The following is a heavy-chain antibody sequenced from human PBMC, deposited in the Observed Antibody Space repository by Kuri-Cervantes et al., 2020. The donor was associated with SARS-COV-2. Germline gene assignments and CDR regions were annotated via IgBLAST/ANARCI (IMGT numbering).Heavy chain of an antibody. J-gene: IGHJ5*02. V-gene: IGHV2-70*11. CDR2: IDWDDDK. CDR1: GFSLSTSGMC. CDR3: ARSETWIHPRYGGWFDP. D-gene: IGHD5-18*01. Sequence: SGPTLVKPTQTLTLTCTFSGFSLSTSGMCVSWIRQPPGKALEWLARIDWDDDKYYSTSLKTRLTISKDTSKNQVVLTMTNMDPVDTATYYCARSETWIHPRYGGWFDPWGQGTLVTVSS.